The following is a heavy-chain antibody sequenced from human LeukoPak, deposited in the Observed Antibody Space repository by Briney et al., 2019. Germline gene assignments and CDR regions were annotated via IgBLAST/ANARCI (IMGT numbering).Heavy chain of an antibody. CDR2: ISANNTNT. Sequence: GASVKVSCKASGYTFTSYGISWVRQAPGQGLEWIGWISANNTNTNYAQKVQGRVTMTKDTSTNTAYMELRSLRSDDTAVYYCARYGDRGNWFDPWGQGTLVTVSS. V-gene: IGHV1-18*01. CDR1: GYTFTSYG. J-gene: IGHJ5*02. CDR3: ARYGDRGNWFDP. D-gene: IGHD4-17*01.